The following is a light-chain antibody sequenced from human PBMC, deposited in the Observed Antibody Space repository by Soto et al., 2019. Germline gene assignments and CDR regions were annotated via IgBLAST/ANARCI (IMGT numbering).Light chain of an antibody. V-gene: IGKV4-1*01. Sequence: DFVMTQAPDSLAVSLGERATINCKSSQSVLYNSNNKNHLGWFQQKPGHPPKLLIYGASFRPSGVPDRFSGSGSGTDFSLTTSSVQAEDVAVYYCQQSYSIPFTFGQGTKLEI. CDR3: QQSYSIPFT. CDR1: QSVLYNSNNKNH. CDR2: GAS. J-gene: IGKJ2*01.